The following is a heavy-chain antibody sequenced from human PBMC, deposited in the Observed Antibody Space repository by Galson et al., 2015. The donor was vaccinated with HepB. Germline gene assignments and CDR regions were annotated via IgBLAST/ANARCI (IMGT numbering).Heavy chain of an antibody. CDR2: ISSDAGTI. D-gene: IGHD2-2*01. J-gene: IGHJ3*02. Sequence: SLRLSCAASGFTFSDYYMHWIRQAPGKGLEWVSYISSDAGTIYYADSVKGRFTISRDDAKNSLYLQMNRLRADHTAVYYCARVGCSSTSCRWGSFDIWGQGTMVTVSS. CDR1: GFTFSDYY. V-gene: IGHV3-11*01. CDR3: ARVGCSSTSCRWGSFDI.